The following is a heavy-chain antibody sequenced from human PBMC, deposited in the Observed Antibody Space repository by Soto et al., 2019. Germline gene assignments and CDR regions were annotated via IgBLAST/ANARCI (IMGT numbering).Heavy chain of an antibody. Sequence: QVQLQESGPGLVKPSQTLSLTCTVSDGSISNGGYYWSWIRQHPGKGLEWIGYLYYSGRTYYNPALKSRVTISLDTSKNQFSLKLISVTAADTAVYYCARAISPWGQGTLVTVSS. CDR1: DGSISNGGYY. D-gene: IGHD3-3*01. CDR3: ARAISP. V-gene: IGHV4-31*03. J-gene: IGHJ5*02. CDR2: LYYSGRT.